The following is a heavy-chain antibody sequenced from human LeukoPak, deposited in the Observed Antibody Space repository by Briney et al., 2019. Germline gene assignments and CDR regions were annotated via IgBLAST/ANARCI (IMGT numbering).Heavy chain of an antibody. J-gene: IGHJ4*02. CDR1: EFTFSSNW. CDR3: ARAIGIWSGLSY. V-gene: IGHV3-7*01. CDR2: IKQDGSEK. D-gene: IGHD3-3*01. Sequence: PGGSLRLSCAASEFTFSSNWMTWVRQAPGKGLEWVANIKQDGSEKNYVDSVKGRFTISRDNAKNSLYLQMNSLRAEDTPLYYCARAIGIWSGLSYWGQGTLVTVSS.